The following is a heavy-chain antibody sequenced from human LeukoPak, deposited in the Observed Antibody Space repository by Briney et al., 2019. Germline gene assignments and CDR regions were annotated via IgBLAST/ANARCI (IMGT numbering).Heavy chain of an antibody. CDR2: INPNSGGT. CDR1: GYTFTSYG. V-gene: IGHV1-2*02. J-gene: IGHJ4*02. Sequence: ASVKVSCKASGYTFTSYGISWVRQAPGQGLEWMGWINPNSGGTNYAQKFQGRVTMTRDTSISTAYMELSRLRSDDTAVYYCAREFSVDFDYWGQGTLVTVSS. CDR3: AREFSVDFDY.